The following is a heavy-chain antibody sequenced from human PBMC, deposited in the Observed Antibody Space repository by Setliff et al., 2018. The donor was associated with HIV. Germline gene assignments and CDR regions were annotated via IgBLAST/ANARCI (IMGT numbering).Heavy chain of an antibody. J-gene: IGHJ4*01. D-gene: IGHD1-1*01. Sequence: GASVKVSCKVSGSTLSEEAIHWVRQAPGQGLEWMGWINPSSAGTKYAQKFQDRVTMIRDTSITTAYMALSRLTSDDTAVYFCARGINWFAPFDYWGQGTLVTVSS. V-gene: IGHV1-2*02. CDR2: INPSSAGT. CDR3: ARGINWFAPFDY. CDR1: GSTLSEEA.